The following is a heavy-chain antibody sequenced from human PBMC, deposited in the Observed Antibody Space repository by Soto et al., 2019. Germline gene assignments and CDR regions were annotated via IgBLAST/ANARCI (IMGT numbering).Heavy chain of an antibody. V-gene: IGHV3-53*01. D-gene: IGHD5-12*01. J-gene: IGHJ1*01. CDR3: ARSGYSPYHHSPFDY. Sequence: GGSLRLSCVASGFTVSSNYMTWVRQAPGKGLEWVSVIYSSGNTYYAHSVEGRFTISRDTSRNMLYLQMNSLRVEDSAIYYCARSGYSPYHHSPFDYRARGTQVPGS. CDR2: IYSSGNT. CDR1: GFTVSSNY.